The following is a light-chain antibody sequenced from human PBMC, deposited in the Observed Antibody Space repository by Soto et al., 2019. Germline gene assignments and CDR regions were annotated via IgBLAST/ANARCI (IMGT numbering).Light chain of an antibody. CDR3: QQYNNWPYT. V-gene: IGKV3-15*01. Sequence: EIVMTQSPATLSVPPGERVTLSCRASQSVSSNLAWYQQKPGQAPRLLIYGASTRATGIPARFSGSGSGTEFTLTISSLQSEDFAVYYCQQYNNWPYTFGQGTKLEIK. J-gene: IGKJ2*01. CDR2: GAS. CDR1: QSVSSN.